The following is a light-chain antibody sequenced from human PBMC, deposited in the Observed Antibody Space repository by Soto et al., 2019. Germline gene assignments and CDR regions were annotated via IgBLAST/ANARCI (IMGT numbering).Light chain of an antibody. CDR2: AAS. J-gene: IGKJ4*01. CDR1: QSVSTS. CDR3: QQRYNWPLT. V-gene: IGKV3-11*01. Sequence: EIVMTQSPATLSVFPGERATLSCWASQSVSTSLAWYQQRPGQAPRLLIYAASNRATGIPARFSGSGSGTDFTLTISSLEPEDFAIYYCQQRYNWPLTFGGGTKVEIK.